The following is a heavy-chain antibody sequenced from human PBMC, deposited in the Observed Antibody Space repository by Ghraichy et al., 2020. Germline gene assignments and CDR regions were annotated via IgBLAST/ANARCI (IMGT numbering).Heavy chain of an antibody. Sequence: SVKVSCKASGFTFTNSAVQWVRQARGQRLEWIGWIVVGSGNTNYAQKFQERVTITRDISTGTAYMELSSLSSEDTAVYYCAAECRGRCFGKWFDPWGKGTLVTVSS. V-gene: IGHV1-58*01. D-gene: IGHD2-15*01. CDR2: IVVGSGNT. J-gene: IGHJ5*02. CDR3: AAECRGRCFGKWFDP. CDR1: GFTFTNSA.